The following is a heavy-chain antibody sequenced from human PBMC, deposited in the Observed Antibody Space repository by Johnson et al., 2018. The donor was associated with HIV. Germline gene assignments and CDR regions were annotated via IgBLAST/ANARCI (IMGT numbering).Heavy chain of an antibody. Sequence: VQLVESGGGVVQPGRSLRLSCAASGFTFGRYWMHWVRQAPGKGLVWVSRINADGRSTTYADSVKGRFTISRDNSKNTLYLQMNSLRAEDTAVYYCARGFLTGTPSDAFDIWGQGTMVTVSS. CDR3: ARGFLTGTPSDAFDI. D-gene: IGHD1-1*01. CDR2: INADGRST. CDR1: GFTFGRYW. V-gene: IGHV3-74*02. J-gene: IGHJ3*02.